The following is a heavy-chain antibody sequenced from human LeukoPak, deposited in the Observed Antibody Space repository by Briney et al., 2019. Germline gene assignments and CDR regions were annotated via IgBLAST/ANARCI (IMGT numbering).Heavy chain of an antibody. CDR1: GASLSDYY. CDR2: IDHRGSA. V-gene: IGHV4-34*01. CDR3: TSLFSASGTFDS. J-gene: IGHJ4*02. Sequence: SETLSLSCAVHGASLSDYYWTWIRQSPERGLECIGAIDHRGSANYNPSLESRVTISLDTSKNQFSLNLASVTAADTAVYYCTSLFSASGTFDSWGQGTLVAVSS. D-gene: IGHD3-10*01.